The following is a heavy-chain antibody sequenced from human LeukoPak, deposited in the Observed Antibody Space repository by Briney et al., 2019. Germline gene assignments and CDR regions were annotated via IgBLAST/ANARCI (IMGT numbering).Heavy chain of an antibody. CDR3: ARKGIGSSRYQNMDV. CDR1: GFTFSSYA. CDR2: ISIDGGRT. D-gene: IGHD6-25*01. V-gene: IGHV3-23*01. J-gene: IGHJ6*03. Sequence: GGSLRLSCAASGFTFSSYAMSWVRQAPGKGPEWVSTISIDGGRTYYADSVKGRFTVSRDTSKNTLYLQMNSLRAEDTAVYYCARKGIGSSRYQNMDVWGKGATVTVSS.